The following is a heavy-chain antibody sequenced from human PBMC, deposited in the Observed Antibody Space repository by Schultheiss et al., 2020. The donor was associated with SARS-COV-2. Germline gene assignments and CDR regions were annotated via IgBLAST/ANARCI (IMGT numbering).Heavy chain of an antibody. CDR1: GGSVSSGSYY. V-gene: IGHV4-61*01. D-gene: IGHD6-13*01. J-gene: IGHJ4*02. Sequence: CTVSGGSVSSGSYYWSWIRQPPGKGLEWIGYIHYSGSTNYNPSLKSRVTISVDTSKNQFSLKLSSVTAADTAVYYCAREGVAAAGTDYWGQGTLVTVSS. CDR2: IHYSGST. CDR3: AREGVAAAGTDY.